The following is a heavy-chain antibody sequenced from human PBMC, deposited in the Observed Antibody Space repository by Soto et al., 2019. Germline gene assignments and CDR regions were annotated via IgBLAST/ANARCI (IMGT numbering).Heavy chain of an antibody. CDR1: GFTFSSYG. J-gene: IGHJ4*02. CDR3: ARDSAAFITMVRGVQWYYFDY. CDR2: IWYDGSNK. D-gene: IGHD3-10*01. V-gene: IGHV3-33*01. Sequence: QVQLVESGGGVVQPGRSLRLSCAASGFTFSSYGMHWVRQAPGKGLEWVAVIWYDGSNKYYADSVKGRFTISRDNSKNTLYLQMNSLRAEDTAVYYCARDSAAFITMVRGVQWYYFDYWGQGTLVTXSS.